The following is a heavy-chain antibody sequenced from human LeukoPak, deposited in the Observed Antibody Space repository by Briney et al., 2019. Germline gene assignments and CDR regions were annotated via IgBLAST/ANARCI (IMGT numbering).Heavy chain of an antibody. CDR2: ISAYNGNT. J-gene: IGHJ4*02. V-gene: IGHV1-18*01. Sequence: APVKVSCKASGYTFTSYGISWVRQAPGQGLEWMGWISAYNGNTNYAQKLQGRVTMTTDTSTSTAYMELRSLRSDDTAVYYCARARAVFGVVIMQLNDYWGQGTLVTVSS. D-gene: IGHD3-3*01. CDR3: ARARAVFGVVIMQLNDY. CDR1: GYTFTSYG.